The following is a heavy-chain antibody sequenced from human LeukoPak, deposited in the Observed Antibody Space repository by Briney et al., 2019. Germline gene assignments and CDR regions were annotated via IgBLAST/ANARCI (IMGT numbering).Heavy chain of an antibody. J-gene: IGHJ4*02. CDR3: ARGRRGYSYGLDY. D-gene: IGHD5-18*01. Sequence: SETLSLTCAVYGGSFSGYYWSWIRQPPGKGLEWIGEINHSGSTNYNPSLKSRVTISVDTSKNQFSLKLSSVTAADTAVYYCARGRRGYSYGLDYWGQGALVTVSS. CDR1: GGSFSGYY. V-gene: IGHV4-34*01. CDR2: INHSGST.